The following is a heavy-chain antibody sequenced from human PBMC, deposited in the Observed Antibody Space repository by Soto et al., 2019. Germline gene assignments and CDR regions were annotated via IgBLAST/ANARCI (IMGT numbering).Heavy chain of an antibody. V-gene: IGHV4-59*08. CDR1: GGSISSYY. Sequence: QVQLQESGPGLVKPSETLSLTCTVSGGSISSYYWSWIRQPPGKGLEWIGYIYYSGSTNYNPSLKSRVTISVATSKNQFSLKLSSVTAADTAVYYCARQKPFTYCGGDCYSFDIWGQGTMVTVSS. J-gene: IGHJ3*02. CDR3: ARQKPFTYCGGDCYSFDI. D-gene: IGHD2-21*01. CDR2: IYYSGST.